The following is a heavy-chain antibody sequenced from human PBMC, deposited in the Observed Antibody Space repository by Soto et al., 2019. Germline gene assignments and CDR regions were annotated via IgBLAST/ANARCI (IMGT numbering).Heavy chain of an antibody. Sequence: EVQLLESGGGLVQPGGSLRLSCAASGFTFSSYAMSWVRQAPGKGLEWVLAISDIGGSTYYIDSVKGRFTISRDNSKNTLYLQMNSLRAEDTAVYYCAKANIVATIEAWGIDYWGQGTLVTVSS. D-gene: IGHD5-12*01. CDR1: GFTFSSYA. J-gene: IGHJ4*02. V-gene: IGHV3-23*01. CDR2: ISDIGGST. CDR3: AKANIVATIEAWGIDY.